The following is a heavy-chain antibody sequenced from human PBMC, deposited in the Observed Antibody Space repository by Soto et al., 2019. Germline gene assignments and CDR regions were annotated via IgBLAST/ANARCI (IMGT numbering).Heavy chain of an antibody. Sequence: QVQLVQSGAEVKEPGSSVNVSCKTSGGTFGNTAVTWVRQVPGQGLEWIGGIVPLFGTANYAQKFRGRVMITADESASTAYMDPSSLRSDDTATYYSARGGNPGSSFWSAPLRGGRFDPWGQGPLVTVSS. V-gene: IGHV1-69*12. J-gene: IGHJ5*02. CDR3: ARGGNPGSSFWSAPLRGGRFDP. CDR1: GGTFGNTA. CDR2: IVPLFGTA. D-gene: IGHD3-3*01.